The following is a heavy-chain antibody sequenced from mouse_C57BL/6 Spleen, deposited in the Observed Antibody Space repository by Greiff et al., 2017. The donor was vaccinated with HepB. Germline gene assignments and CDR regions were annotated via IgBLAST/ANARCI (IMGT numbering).Heavy chain of an antibody. CDR3: ARSPITTVFDY. CDR1: GFTFSDYG. J-gene: IGHJ2*01. V-gene: IGHV5-17*01. D-gene: IGHD1-1*01. Sequence: DVMLVESGGGLVKPGGSLKLSCAASGFTFSDYGMHWVRQAPEKGLEWVAYISSGSSTIYYADTVKGRFTISRDNAKNTLFLQMTSLRSEDTAMYYCARSPITTVFDYWGQGTTLTVSS. CDR2: ISSGSSTI.